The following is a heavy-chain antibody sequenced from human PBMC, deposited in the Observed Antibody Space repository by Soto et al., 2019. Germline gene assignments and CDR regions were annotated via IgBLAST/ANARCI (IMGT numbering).Heavy chain of an antibody. CDR1: GFTFSAHY. J-gene: IGHJ4*02. Sequence: EVQLVESGGGLVQPGGSLRLSCAASGFTFSAHYMDWVRQAPGKGLEWVGRIKNKANSYTTEYAASVEGRFTISREDSPNSLYLQMNSRKTEDTAVYYCARVSLVGPSGGRYFDYWGQGSQVAVSS. CDR3: ARVSLVGPSGGRYFDY. V-gene: IGHV3-72*01. D-gene: IGHD1-26*01. CDR2: IKNKANSYTT.